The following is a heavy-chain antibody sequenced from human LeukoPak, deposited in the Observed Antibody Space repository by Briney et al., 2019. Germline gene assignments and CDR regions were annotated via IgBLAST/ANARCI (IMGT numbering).Heavy chain of an antibody. Sequence: GGSLRLSCAASEFTFSSYAMSWVRQAPGKGLEWVSAISGSGGSTYYADSVKGRFTISRDNSKNTLYLQMNSLRAEDTAVYYCAKDLPITSIVVIPAAAINWFDPWGQGTLVTVSS. J-gene: IGHJ5*02. CDR2: ISGSGGST. V-gene: IGHV3-23*01. CDR3: AKDLPITSIVVIPAAAINWFDP. CDR1: EFTFSSYA. D-gene: IGHD2-2*01.